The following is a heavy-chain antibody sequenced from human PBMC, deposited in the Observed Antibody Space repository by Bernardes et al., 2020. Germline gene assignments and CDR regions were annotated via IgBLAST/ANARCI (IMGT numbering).Heavy chain of an antibody. Sequence: SETLSLTCAVYGGSFSGYYWSWIRQPPGKGLEWIGEINHSGSTNYNPSLKSRVTISVDTSKNQFSLKVRSVTAADTAVYYCARVSDCGGDCYWNYYFDYWGQGTLVTVSS. J-gene: IGHJ4*02. CDR3: ARVSDCGGDCYWNYYFDY. D-gene: IGHD2-21*01. V-gene: IGHV4-34*01. CDR2: INHSGST. CDR1: GGSFSGYY.